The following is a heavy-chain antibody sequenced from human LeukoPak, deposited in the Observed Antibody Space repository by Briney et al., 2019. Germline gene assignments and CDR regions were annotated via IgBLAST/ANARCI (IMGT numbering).Heavy chain of an antibody. CDR1: GFTFSNHA. J-gene: IGHJ4*02. CDR2: ISGSGTVT. Sequence: GGSLRLSCAASGFTFSNHAMNWVRQAPGKGLEWVSIISGSGTVTYYADSVKGRFTISRDNDKNSLFLQMNSLRAEDTAVYYCARDYGGVMFDYWGQGTLLTVSS. D-gene: IGHD4-23*01. CDR3: ARDYGGVMFDY. V-gene: IGHV3-23*01.